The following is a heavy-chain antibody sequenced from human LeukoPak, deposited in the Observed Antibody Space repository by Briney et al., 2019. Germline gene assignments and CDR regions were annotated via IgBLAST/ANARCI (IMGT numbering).Heavy chain of an antibody. Sequence: GGAPRLSRAAPGFTFCRYALSWGRPGPGGGAGGGSAICGSGGSTYYADSVKGRFTISRDNSKNTLYLQMNSLRAEDTAVYYCAKIAPGLRYFDWLGLDYWGQGTLVTVSS. V-gene: IGHV3-23*01. J-gene: IGHJ4*02. CDR3: AKIAPGLRYFDWLGLDY. D-gene: IGHD3-9*01. CDR1: GFTFCRYA. CDR2: ICGSGGST.